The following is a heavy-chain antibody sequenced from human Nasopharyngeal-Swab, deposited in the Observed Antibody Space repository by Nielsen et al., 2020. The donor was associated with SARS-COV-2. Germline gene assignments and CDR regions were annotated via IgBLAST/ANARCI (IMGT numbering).Heavy chain of an antibody. V-gene: IGHV3-30-3*01. D-gene: IGHD6-19*01. CDR3: ARAYTNNGWGHFDH. J-gene: IGHJ4*02. CDR2: IFYVGSTK. CDR1: GFTFSNFA. Sequence: GGSLRLSCAPSGFTFSNFAMHWVSQAPGKGLEWVAVIFYVGSTKYDADSVRGRFTASRDNSINTLYLQMSSRKIEDTAVYYCARAYTNNGWGHFDHWGQGTLVTVSS.